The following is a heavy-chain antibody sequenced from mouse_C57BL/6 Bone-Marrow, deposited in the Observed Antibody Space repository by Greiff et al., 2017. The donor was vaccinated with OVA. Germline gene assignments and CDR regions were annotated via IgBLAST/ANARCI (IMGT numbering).Heavy chain of an antibody. J-gene: IGHJ1*03. V-gene: IGHV1-15*01. Sequence: VKLQESGAELVRPGASVTLSCKASGYTFTDYEMHWVKQTPVHGLEWIGAIDPETGGTAYNQKFKGKAILTADKSSSTAYMELRSLTSEDSAVYYCTSRNYYGSSYWYFDVWGTGTTVTVSS. CDR3: TSRNYYGSSYWYFDV. CDR2: IDPETGGT. D-gene: IGHD1-1*01. CDR1: GYTFTDYE.